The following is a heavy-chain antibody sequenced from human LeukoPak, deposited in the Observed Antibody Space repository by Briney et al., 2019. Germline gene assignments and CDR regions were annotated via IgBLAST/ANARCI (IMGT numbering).Heavy chain of an antibody. CDR2: IKNDGTTT. D-gene: IGHD3-10*01. V-gene: IGHV3-74*01. CDR3: ATLTYYYGSGSYFRY. J-gene: IGHJ4*02. Sequence: GGSLRLSCAASGFTFTSYWMHWVRQAPGKGLVWVSRIKNDGTTTSYADSVKGRFTISRDNAKNTLYLQMNSLTTEDTAVYYCATLTYYYGSGSYFRYWGQGTLVTVSS. CDR1: GFTFTSYW.